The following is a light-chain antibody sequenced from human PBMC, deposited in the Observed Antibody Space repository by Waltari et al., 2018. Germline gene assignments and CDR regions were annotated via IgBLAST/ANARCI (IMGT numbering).Light chain of an antibody. CDR3: QQYDRYSAWT. CDR1: QSVTRY. Sequence: DIQMTQSPSTLSASVGDRVTIPCRAHQSVTRYLAWYQQKPGKAPKVLIWDVSSLERGVPSRFSGSGSGTEFTLTISSLQPDDFATYYCQQYDRYSAWTFGQGTKVEIK. CDR2: DVS. V-gene: IGKV1-5*01. J-gene: IGKJ1*01.